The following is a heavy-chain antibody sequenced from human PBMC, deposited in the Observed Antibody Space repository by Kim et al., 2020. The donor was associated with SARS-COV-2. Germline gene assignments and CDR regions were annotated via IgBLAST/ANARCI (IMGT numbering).Heavy chain of an antibody. Sequence: SETLSLTCTVSGGSISSGDYYWSWIRQPPGKGLEWIGYIYYSGSTYYNPSLKSRVTISVDTSKNQFSLKLSSVTAADTAVYYCARVKRGHYGDYLDYWGQGTLVTVSS. CDR3: ARVKRGHYGDYLDY. CDR1: GGSISSGDYY. V-gene: IGHV4-30-4*01. CDR2: IYYSGST. D-gene: IGHD4-17*01. J-gene: IGHJ4*02.